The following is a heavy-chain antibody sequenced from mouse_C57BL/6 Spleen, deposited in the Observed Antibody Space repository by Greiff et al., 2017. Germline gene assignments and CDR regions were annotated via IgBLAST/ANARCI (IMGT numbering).Heavy chain of an antibody. V-gene: IGHV1-42*01. Sequence: EVQLQQSGPELVKPGASVKISCKASGYTFTGYYMNWVKQSPEKSLEWIGEINPSTGGTTYNQKFKGKATLTVDKSSSTAYMQLKSLPSEDSAVYYCARNRDGCLAWFAYWGQGTLVTVSA. D-gene: IGHD2-3*01. CDR2: INPSTGGT. J-gene: IGHJ3*01. CDR3: ARNRDGCLAWFAY. CDR1: GYTFTGYY.